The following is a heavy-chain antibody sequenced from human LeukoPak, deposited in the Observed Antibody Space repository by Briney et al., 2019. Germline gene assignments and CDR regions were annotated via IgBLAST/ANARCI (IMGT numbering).Heavy chain of an antibody. J-gene: IGHJ4*02. CDR3: VRPGSGNYYYY. CDR2: IRDKAYNYVT. D-gene: IGHD3-10*01. CDR1: GFTFSASS. Sequence: GGSLRLSCAASGFTFSASSMHWVRQTSGKGLEWVGRIRDKAYNYVTASAESLKGRFTVSRDDSRNTVYLQMNSLKTEDTAVYYCVRPGSGNYYYYWGQGTLVTVSS. V-gene: IGHV3-73*01.